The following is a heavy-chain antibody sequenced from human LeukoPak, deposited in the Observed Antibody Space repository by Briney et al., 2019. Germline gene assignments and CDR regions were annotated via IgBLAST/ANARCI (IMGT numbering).Heavy chain of an antibody. J-gene: IGHJ4*02. D-gene: IGHD5-12*01. CDR2: ISGDGGST. CDR1: GFTFDDYA. CDR3: ATPPWLRGY. V-gene: IGHV3-43*02. Sequence: GGSLRLSCAASGFTFDDYAVFWVRQVPGKGLEWVSLISGDGGSTYYADSVKGRFTISRDNSKNSLYLQMNSLRTEDSALYYCATPPWLRGYWGQGTLLTVSS.